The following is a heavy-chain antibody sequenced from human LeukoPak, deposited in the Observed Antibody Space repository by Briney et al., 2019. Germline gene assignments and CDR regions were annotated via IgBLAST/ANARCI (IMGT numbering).Heavy chain of an antibody. CDR2: ISYDGRDK. J-gene: IGHJ4*02. Sequence: PGRSLRLSCAASGFTFTSHAMHWVRQAPGKGLEWVAIISYDGRDKDYIGSVQGRFTISRDNSKSTLYLQMNSLRAEDTAVYYCARDLDTTGWYRFDSWGQGAQVIVSS. CDR3: ARDLDTTGWYRFDS. CDR1: GFTFTSHA. D-gene: IGHD6-19*01. V-gene: IGHV3-30*04.